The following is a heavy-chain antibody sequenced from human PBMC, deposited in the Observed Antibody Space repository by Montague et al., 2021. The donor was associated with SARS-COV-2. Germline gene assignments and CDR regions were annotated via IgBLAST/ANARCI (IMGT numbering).Heavy chain of an antibody. CDR1: GFTFSSCG. CDR2: IWYDGSNK. V-gene: IGHV3-33*01. CDR3: ARELVRYYYGMDV. Sequence: SLRLSCAASGFTFSSCGMHWVRQAPGKGLEWVAVIWYDGSNKYYADSVKGRFTISRDNSKNTLYLQMNSLRAEDTAVYYCARELVRYYYGMDVWGQGTTVTVSS. D-gene: IGHD6-6*01. J-gene: IGHJ6*02.